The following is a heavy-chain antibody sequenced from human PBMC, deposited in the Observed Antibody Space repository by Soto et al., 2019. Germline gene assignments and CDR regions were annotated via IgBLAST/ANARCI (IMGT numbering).Heavy chain of an antibody. CDR3: ATVSYSSSRDFDY. CDR2: ISGSGGST. J-gene: IGHJ4*02. V-gene: IGHV3-23*01. CDR1: GFTFSTYV. Sequence: GGSLRLSCAASGFTFSTYVMSWVRQAPGKGLEWVSGISGSGGSTYYADSVKGRVTISRDNSKNTMYLQMNSLRAEDTAVYYCATVSYSSSRDFDYWGQGTLVTVSS. D-gene: IGHD6-13*01.